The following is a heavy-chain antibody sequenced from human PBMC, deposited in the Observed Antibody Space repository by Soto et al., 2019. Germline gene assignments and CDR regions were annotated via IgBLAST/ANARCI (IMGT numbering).Heavy chain of an antibody. CDR1: GDSIISSNW. J-gene: IGHJ4*02. V-gene: IGHV4-4*02. Sequence: QVQLQESGPRLVKPSGTLSLTCGVSGDSIISSNWWSWVRQPLGKGLEWIGEIYHSGITHYNPSLKSRVTMSVDKSKNHFSRKLTSVTAADTAVYFCATGLSSSWYSHNDSWGQGTLVTVSS. CDR2: IYHSGIT. CDR3: ATGLSSSWYSHNDS. D-gene: IGHD6-13*01.